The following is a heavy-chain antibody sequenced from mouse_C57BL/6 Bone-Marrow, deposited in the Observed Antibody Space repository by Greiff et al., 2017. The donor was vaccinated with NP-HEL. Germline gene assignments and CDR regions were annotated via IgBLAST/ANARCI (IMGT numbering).Heavy chain of an antibody. D-gene: IGHD1-1*01. CDR2: ISSGGSYT. J-gene: IGHJ3*01. CDR1: GFTFSSYG. Sequence: EVKLVESGGDLVKPGGSLKLSCAASGFTFSSYGMSWVRQTPDKRLEWVATISSGGSYTYYPDSVKGRFTISRDNAKNTLYLQMSSLKSEDTAMYYCARRSGYYGSSPAWFAYWGQGTLVTVSA. V-gene: IGHV5-6*02. CDR3: ARRSGYYGSSPAWFAY.